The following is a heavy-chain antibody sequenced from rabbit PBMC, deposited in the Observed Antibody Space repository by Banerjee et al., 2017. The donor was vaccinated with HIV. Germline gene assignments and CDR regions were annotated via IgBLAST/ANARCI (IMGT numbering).Heavy chain of an antibody. CDR3: ARVHTSGWGLEYFNL. CDR1: GFSLISYS. D-gene: IGHD4-1*01. Sequence: QSLEESGGGLVQPGGSLKLSCKASGFSLISYSMSWVRQAPGKGLEWIGWISSGGTTWFASWVNGRFTISRDNVQNSLYLQLNSLAAADTATYFCARVHTSGWGLEYFNLWGQGTLVTVS. V-gene: IGHV1S7*01. CDR2: ISSGGTT. J-gene: IGHJ4*01.